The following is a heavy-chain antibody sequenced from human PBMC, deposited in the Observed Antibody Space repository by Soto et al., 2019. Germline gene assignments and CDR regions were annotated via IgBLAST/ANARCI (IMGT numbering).Heavy chain of an antibody. CDR3: ARFVTTGKFDY. D-gene: IGHD1-1*01. J-gene: IGHJ4*02. V-gene: IGHV4-31*03. Sequence: TLSFTCTVSGGSISSGGYYWSWIRQHPGKGLEWIGYIYYSGSTYYNPSLKSRVTISVDTSKNQFSLKLSSVTAADTAVYYCARFVTTGKFDYWGQGTLVTVSS. CDR2: IYYSGST. CDR1: GGSISSGGYY.